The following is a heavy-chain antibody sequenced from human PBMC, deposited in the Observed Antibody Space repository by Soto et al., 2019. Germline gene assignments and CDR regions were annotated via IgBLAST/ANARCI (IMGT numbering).Heavy chain of an antibody. D-gene: IGHD3-10*01. J-gene: IGHJ4*02. Sequence: GASVKVSCKASGYTLTIYARHWVRQAPGQRLEWMGWINAGNGNTKYSQKFQGRVTITRDTSASTAYMELSSLRSEDTAVYYCASYGSGSYYTAFDYWGQGTLVTVSS. V-gene: IGHV1-3*01. CDR1: GYTLTIYA. CDR2: INAGNGNT. CDR3: ASYGSGSYYTAFDY.